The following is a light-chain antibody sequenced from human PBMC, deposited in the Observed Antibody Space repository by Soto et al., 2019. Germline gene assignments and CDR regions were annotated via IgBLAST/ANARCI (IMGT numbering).Light chain of an antibody. CDR1: QSVSSSS. CDR3: QQYGSSPRT. V-gene: IGKV3-20*01. J-gene: IGKJ1*01. Sequence: IVLTQSPGTLSLSPGERTTLSCRASQSVSSSSIAWYQQRRGQAPRLLIHGASSRATGIPDRFSGSGSGTDFTLTISRLEPEDFAVYYCQQYGSSPRTFGQGTKVDIK. CDR2: GAS.